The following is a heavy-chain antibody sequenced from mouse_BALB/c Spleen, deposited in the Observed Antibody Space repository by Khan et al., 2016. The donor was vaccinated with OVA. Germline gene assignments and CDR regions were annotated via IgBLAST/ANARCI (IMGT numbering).Heavy chain of an antibody. J-gene: IGHJ4*01. Sequence: QIQLVQSGPELKKPGETVKISCKVSGYTFTNYGMNWVKQAPGKGLKWMGWINTYTGEPTYADDFKGRFALSLETSATTAYLQINSLRNADTATYFCARPPYFSYVMDFWGQGTSITVSS. CDR2: INTYTGEP. CDR1: GYTFTNYG. D-gene: IGHD2-10*01. CDR3: ARPPYFSYVMDF. V-gene: IGHV9-3-1*01.